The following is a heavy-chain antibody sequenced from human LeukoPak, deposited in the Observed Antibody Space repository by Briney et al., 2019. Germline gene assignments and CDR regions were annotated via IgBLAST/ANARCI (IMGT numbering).Heavy chain of an antibody. CDR3: ARDHRYAFDY. CDR1: GFTFSSYS. D-gene: IGHD3-9*01. CDR2: IGASSSPI. Sequence: GGSLRLSCAASGFTFSSYSMNWVRQAPGKGREWVSYIGASSSPIFYADSVKGRFTISRDNARNSLYLQMNSLRAEDTAVYYCARDHRYAFDYWGQGTLVTVSS. J-gene: IGHJ4*02. V-gene: IGHV3-48*01.